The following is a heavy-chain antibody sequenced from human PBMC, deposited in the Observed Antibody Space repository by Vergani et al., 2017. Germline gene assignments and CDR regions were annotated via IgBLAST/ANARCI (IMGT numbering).Heavy chain of an antibody. Sequence: QVQLVESGGGVVQPGRSLRLSCAASGFTFSSYAMHWVRQAPGKGLEWVAVISYDGSNKYYADSVKGRFTISRDNSKNTLYLQMNSRRAEDTAVYYCARXPSSLLYRAGYFQHWGQGTLVTVSS. CDR3: ARXPSSLLYRAGYFQH. D-gene: IGHD2-2*02. J-gene: IGHJ1*01. CDR2: ISYDGSNK. V-gene: IGHV3-30-3*01. CDR1: GFTFSSYA.